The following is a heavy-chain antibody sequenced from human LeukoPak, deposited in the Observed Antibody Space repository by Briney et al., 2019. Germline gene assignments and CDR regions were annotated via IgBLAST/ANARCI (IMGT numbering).Heavy chain of an antibody. CDR1: GYAFSGYD. CDR3: ARSETLCSGGRCYSADY. D-gene: IGHD2-15*01. J-gene: IGHJ4*02. CDR2: INAGNGNT. V-gene: IGHV1-3*01. Sequence: ASVKVSCKASGYAFSGYDMHWVRQAPGQRLEWMGWINAGNGNTKYSQKFQGRVIIIRDTSASTAYMELSSLRSEDTAVYYCARSETLCSGGRCYSADYWGQGTLVTVSS.